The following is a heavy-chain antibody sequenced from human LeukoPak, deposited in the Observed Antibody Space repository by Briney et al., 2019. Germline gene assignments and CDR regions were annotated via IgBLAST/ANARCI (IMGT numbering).Heavy chain of an antibody. D-gene: IGHD5-18*01. CDR2: IYPGDSNI. V-gene: IGHV5-51*01. J-gene: IGHJ4*02. CDR3: ARLGYSYGQGDY. CDR1: GYSFTRYW. Sequence: GESLKISCKGFGYSFTRYWIGWVRQMPGKGLEWMGIIYPGDSNIKYSPSFQGQVTISADKSITTAYLQWSSLMASDTAMYYCARLGYSYGQGDYWGQGTLVTVSS.